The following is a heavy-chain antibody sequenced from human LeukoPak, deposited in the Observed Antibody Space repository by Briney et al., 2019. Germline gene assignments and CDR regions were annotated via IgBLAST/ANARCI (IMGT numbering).Heavy chain of an antibody. CDR2: ISAYNGNT. V-gene: IGHV1-18*01. CDR1: GYTFTSYG. CDR3: ARAYYYDSSGYYYGESFDY. J-gene: IGHJ4*02. Sequence: GASVKVSCKASGYTFTSYGISWVRQAPGQGLEWMGWISAYNGNTNYAQKLQGRVTMTTDTSTSTAYMEPRSLRSDDTAVYYCARAYYYDSSGYYYGESFDYWGQGTLVTVSS. D-gene: IGHD3-22*01.